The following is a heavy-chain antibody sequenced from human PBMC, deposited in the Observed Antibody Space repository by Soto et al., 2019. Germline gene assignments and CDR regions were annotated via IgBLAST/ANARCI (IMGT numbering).Heavy chain of an antibody. CDR3: TSSSRDGMDV. Sequence: LTCSVSGGSISSGYYYWSWIRQTPGKGLEWIGNIYYSGNTYYNPSLKSRLIISIDTSKNQFSLKVGSGNTSDTAVYYCTSSSRDGMDVWGQGTTVT. CDR2: IYYSGNT. J-gene: IGHJ6*02. CDR1: GGSISSGYYY. V-gene: IGHV4-30-4*01.